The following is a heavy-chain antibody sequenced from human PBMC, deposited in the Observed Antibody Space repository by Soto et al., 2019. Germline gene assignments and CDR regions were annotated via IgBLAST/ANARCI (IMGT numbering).Heavy chain of an antibody. CDR1: GFTFSSYA. CDR2: ISYDGSNK. V-gene: IGHV3-30-3*01. D-gene: IGHD3-22*01. CDR3: ARGDSSGYESSTLDY. J-gene: IGHJ4*02. Sequence: QVQLVESGGGVVQPGRSLRLSCAASGFTFSSYAMHWVRQAPVKGLEWVAVISYDGSNKYYADSVKGRFTISRDNAKTPQYLQMNCLRAEDTAVYYCARGDSSGYESSTLDYWGQGTLVAVSS.